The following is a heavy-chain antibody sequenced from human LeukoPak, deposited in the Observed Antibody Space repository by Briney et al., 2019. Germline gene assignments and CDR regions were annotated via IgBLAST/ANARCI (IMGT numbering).Heavy chain of an antibody. D-gene: IGHD2-15*01. CDR1: GFTFSSYA. Sequence: QPGGSLRLSCAASGFTFSSYAMSWVRQAPGKGLEWVSAISGSGGSTYYADSVKGRFTISRDNAKNSLYLQMNSLRAEDTAVYDCARDISGGGSPRFDPWGQGTLVTVSS. CDR3: ARDISGGGSPRFDP. V-gene: IGHV3-23*01. CDR2: ISGSGGST. J-gene: IGHJ5*02.